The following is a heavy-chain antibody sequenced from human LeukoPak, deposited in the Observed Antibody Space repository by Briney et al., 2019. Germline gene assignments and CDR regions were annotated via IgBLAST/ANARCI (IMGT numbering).Heavy chain of an antibody. V-gene: IGHV4-39*01. Sequence: SETLSLTCTVSGGSISSSSYYWGWIRQPPGKGLEWIGSIYYSGSTYYNPSLKSRVTISVDTSKNQFSLKLSSVTAADTAVYYCASRTDIVVVFGGQGTLVTVSS. J-gene: IGHJ4*02. D-gene: IGHD2-15*01. CDR1: GGSISSSSYY. CDR3: ASRTDIVVVF. CDR2: IYYSGST.